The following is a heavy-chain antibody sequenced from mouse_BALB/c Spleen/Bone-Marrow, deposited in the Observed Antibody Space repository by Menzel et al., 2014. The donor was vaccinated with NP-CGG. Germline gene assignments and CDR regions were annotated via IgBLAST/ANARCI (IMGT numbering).Heavy chain of an antibody. CDR1: GCAFSSYW. J-gene: IGHJ4*01. V-gene: IGHV1-80*01. D-gene: IGHD1-1*01. CDR2: IYPGDGDT. CDR3: ARWITTVVAPYVMDY. Sequence: VQVVESGAELVRPGSSVKISCKASGCAFSSYWMNWVKQRPGQGLEWIGQIYPGDGDTNYNGKFKGKATLTADKSSSTAYMQLSSLTSEDSAVYFCARWITTVVAPYVMDYWGQGTSVTVSS.